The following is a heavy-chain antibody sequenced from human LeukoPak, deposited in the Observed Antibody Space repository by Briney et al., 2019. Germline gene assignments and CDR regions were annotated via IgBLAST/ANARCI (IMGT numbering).Heavy chain of an antibody. V-gene: IGHV4-59*01. Sequence: SETLSLTCTVSGGSISSYYWNWIRQPPGKGLEWIGYIYYSGSTNYNPSLKSRVTISVDSSKNQFSLKLGSVTAADTAVYYCARGSGYGTSYFYYGVDVWGQGTTVTVSS. D-gene: IGHD5-12*01. J-gene: IGHJ6*02. CDR3: ARGSGYGTSYFYYGVDV. CDR2: IYYSGST. CDR1: GGSISSYY.